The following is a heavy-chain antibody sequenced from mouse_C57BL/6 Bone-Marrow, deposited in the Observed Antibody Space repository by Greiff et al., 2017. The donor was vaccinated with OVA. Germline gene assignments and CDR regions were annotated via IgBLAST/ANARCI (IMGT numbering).Heavy chain of an antibody. J-gene: IGHJ3*01. Sequence: EVKVEESGGGLVQPGGSMKLSCVASGFTFSNYWMNWVRQSPEKGLEWVAQIRLKSDNYATHYAESVKGRFTISRDDSKSSVYLQMNNLRAEDTGIYYCTGPYYKEIYWGQGTLVTVSA. CDR1: GFTFSNYW. CDR3: TGPYYKEIY. V-gene: IGHV6-3*01. D-gene: IGHD2-12*01. CDR2: IRLKSDNYAT.